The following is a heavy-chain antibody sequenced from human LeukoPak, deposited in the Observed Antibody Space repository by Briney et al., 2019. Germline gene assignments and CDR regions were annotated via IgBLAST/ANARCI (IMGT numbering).Heavy chain of an antibody. CDR2: IKQDGSEK. D-gene: IGHD6-19*01. J-gene: IGHJ5*02. CDR3: AKIPYSSGWVQNWFDP. CDR1: GFTFSSYW. V-gene: IGHV3-7*03. Sequence: GGSLRLSCAASGFTFSSYWMSWVRQAPGKGQEWVANIKQDGSEKYYVDSVKGRFTISRDNAKNSLYLQMNSLRAEDTAVYYCAKIPYSSGWVQNWFDPWGQGTLVTVSS.